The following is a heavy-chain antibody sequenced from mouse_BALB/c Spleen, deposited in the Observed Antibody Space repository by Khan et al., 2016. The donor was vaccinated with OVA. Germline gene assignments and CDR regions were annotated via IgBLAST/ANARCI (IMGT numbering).Heavy chain of an antibody. Sequence: EVQLQESGPGLVKPSQSLSLTCTVTGYSITSDYAWNWIRQFPGNKLEWMGYISYSGSTRYTPSLKSRISITRDTSKNQFFLQLNAVTTEDTATYYCTGGLTYWGQGTLVTVST. CDR1: GYSITSDYA. J-gene: IGHJ3*01. V-gene: IGHV3-2*02. D-gene: IGHD3-3*01. CDR3: TGGLTY. CDR2: ISYSGST.